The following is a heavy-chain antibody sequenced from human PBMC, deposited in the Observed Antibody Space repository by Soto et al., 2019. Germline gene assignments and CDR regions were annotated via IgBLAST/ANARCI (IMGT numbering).Heavy chain of an antibody. Sequence: TLSLTCTVSGGSISSYYWSWIRQPPGKGLEWIGYIYYSGSTNYNPSLKSRVTISVDTSKNQFSLKLSSVTAADTAVYYCARVHSGSYPDYWGQGTLVTVSS. CDR3: ARVHSGSYPDY. CDR2: IYYSGST. D-gene: IGHD1-26*01. V-gene: IGHV4-59*01. J-gene: IGHJ4*02. CDR1: GGSISSYY.